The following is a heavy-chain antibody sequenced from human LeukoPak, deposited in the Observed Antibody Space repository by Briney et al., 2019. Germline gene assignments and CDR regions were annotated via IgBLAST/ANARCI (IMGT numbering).Heavy chain of an antibody. D-gene: IGHD3-10*01. V-gene: IGHV3-21*01. J-gene: IGHJ4*02. CDR2: ISSSSSYI. CDR1: GFTFSSYS. Sequence: GGSLRLSCAASGFTFSSYSMNWVRQAPGKGLEWVSSISSSSSYIYYADSVKGRFTISRDNAKNSLYLQMSSLRAEDSAVYYCVRAVVRGLHRKCFFDYWGQGTLVTVSS. CDR3: VRAVVRGLHRKCFFDY.